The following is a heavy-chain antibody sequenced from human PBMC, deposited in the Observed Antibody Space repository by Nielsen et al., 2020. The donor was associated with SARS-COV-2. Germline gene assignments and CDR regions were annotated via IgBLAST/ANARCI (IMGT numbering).Heavy chain of an antibody. D-gene: IGHD3-16*01. CDR1: GFTFSSYG. V-gene: IGHV3-30*03. Sequence: GESLKISCAASGFTFSSYGMHWVRQAPGKGLEWVAVISYDGSNKYYADSVKGRFTISRDNSKNTLYLQMNSLRAEDTAVYYCARDYRILKYVFDYWGQGTLVTVSS. CDR2: ISYDGSNK. CDR3: ARDYRILKYVFDY. J-gene: IGHJ4*02.